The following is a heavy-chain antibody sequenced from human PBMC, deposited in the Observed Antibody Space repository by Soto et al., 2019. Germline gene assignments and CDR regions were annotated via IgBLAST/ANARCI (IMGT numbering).Heavy chain of an antibody. CDR1: GFTFSLYS. CDR2: ISRSSTGI. D-gene: IGHD3-10*01. J-gene: IGHJ6*02. CDR3: ARAVTWGLDV. Sequence: ASGFTFSLYSMSWVRQAPGKGLEWVSYISRSSTGIHYADSVKGRFTISRDDATNSMHLQMNSLRDGDTAVYYCARAVTWGLDVWGQGTTVSISS. V-gene: IGHV3-48*02.